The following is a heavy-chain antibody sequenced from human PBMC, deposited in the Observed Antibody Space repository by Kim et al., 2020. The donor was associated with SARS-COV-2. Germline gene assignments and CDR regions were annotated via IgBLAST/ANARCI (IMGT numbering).Heavy chain of an antibody. CDR3: ARGRAYYDIPYYYGMDV. CDR2: INHSGST. V-gene: IGHV4-34*01. D-gene: IGHD3-9*01. Sequence: SETLSLTCAVYGGSFSGYYWSWIRQPPGKGLEWIGEINHSGSTNYNPSLKSRVTISVDTSKNQFSLKLSSVTAADTAVYYCARGRAYYDIPYYYGMDVWGQGTTVTVSS. CDR1: GGSFSGYY. J-gene: IGHJ6*02.